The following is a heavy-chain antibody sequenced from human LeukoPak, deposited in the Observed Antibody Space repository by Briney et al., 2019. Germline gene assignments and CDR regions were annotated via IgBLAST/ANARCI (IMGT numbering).Heavy chain of an antibody. V-gene: IGHV3-30*04. D-gene: IGHD5-24*01. CDR3: ARGRDGYNLVDAFDI. J-gene: IGHJ3*02. CDR2: ISYDGSNK. CDR1: GFTFSSYA. Sequence: GGSLRLSCAASGFTFSSYAMHWVRQAPGKRLEWVAVISYDGSNKYYADSVKGRFTISRDNSKNTLYLQMNSLRAEDTAVYYCARGRDGYNLVDAFDIWGQGIMVTVSS.